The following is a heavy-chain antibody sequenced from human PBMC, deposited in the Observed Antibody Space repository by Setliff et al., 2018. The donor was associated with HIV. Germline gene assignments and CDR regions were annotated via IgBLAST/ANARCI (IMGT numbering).Heavy chain of an antibody. Sequence: PGGSLRLSCAASGFTFSSYAMTWVRQAPGKGLEWVSVIYGGGTTHYADSVKGRFTISRDNSKNTVYLQMNSLRAEDTATYYCAKVFGTSPLVGYFDLWGRGTRVTVSS. J-gene: IGHJ2*01. V-gene: IGHV3-23*03. CDR3: AKVFGTSPLVGYFDL. CDR2: IYGGGTT. CDR1: GFTFSSYA. D-gene: IGHD3-10*01.